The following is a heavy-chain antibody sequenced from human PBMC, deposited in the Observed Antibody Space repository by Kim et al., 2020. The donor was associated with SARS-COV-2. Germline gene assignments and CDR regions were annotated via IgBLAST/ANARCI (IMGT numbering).Heavy chain of an antibody. D-gene: IGHD2-21*01. CDR3: AREVWWRFDY. CDR1: GITFSSHF. CDR2: IKPDGSEK. V-gene: IGHV3-7*01. Sequence: GGSLRLSCEFSGITFSSHFMTWVRQAPGKGLESVAKIKPDGSEKYYVDSVKGRFTISRDNAKNSLFLQMNSLRAEDTAVYYCAREVWWRFDYWGQGTLVTVSS. J-gene: IGHJ4*02.